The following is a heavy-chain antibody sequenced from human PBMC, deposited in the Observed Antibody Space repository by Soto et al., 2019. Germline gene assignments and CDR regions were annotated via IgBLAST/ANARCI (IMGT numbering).Heavy chain of an antibody. J-gene: IGHJ6*02. D-gene: IGHD2-2*01. CDR1: GFTVSTYS. CDR2: ISSGSDYI. CDR3: ARVYCSSSSCGMDV. V-gene: IGHV3-21*01. Sequence: GGSLRLSCAGSGFTVSTYSMTGVRQATGKGLEWVSSISSGSDYIYYADSVKGRLPTSRDNAKKSLYLQMNSLRAEDTAVYYCARVYCSSSSCGMDVWGQGTTVTVPS.